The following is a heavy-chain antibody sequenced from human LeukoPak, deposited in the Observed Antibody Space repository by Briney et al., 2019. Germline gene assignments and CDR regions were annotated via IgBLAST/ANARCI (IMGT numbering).Heavy chain of an antibody. CDR1: GFTFDDYT. Sequence: GGSLRLSCAASGFTFDDYTMHWVRQAPGKGLEWVSLISWDGGSTYYADSVKGRFTISRDNSKNSLYLQMNSLRTEDTALYYCAKDREVRGVIITEVGMDVWGRGTTVTVSS. CDR3: AKDREVRGVIITEVGMDV. D-gene: IGHD3-10*01. J-gene: IGHJ6*02. CDR2: ISWDGGST. V-gene: IGHV3-43*01.